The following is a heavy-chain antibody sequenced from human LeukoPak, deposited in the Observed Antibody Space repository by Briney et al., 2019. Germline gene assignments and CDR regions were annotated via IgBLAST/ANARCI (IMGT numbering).Heavy chain of an antibody. CDR2: ISSSSSYI. J-gene: IGHJ5*02. CDR3: ARDRTPTYYYGSGAVSWFDP. CDR1: GFTFSSYS. D-gene: IGHD3-10*01. Sequence: PGGSLRLSCAASGFTFSSYSMNWVRQAPGKGLEWVSSISSSSSYIYYADSVKGRFTISRDNAKNSLFLQMNSLRAEDTAVYYCARDRTPTYYYGSGAVSWFDPWGQGTLVTVSS. V-gene: IGHV3-21*01.